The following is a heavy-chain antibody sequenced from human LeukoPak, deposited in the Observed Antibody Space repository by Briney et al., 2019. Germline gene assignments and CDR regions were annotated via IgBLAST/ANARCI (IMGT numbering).Heavy chain of an antibody. CDR2: IQYDGSNK. CDR1: GFTVSNSY. J-gene: IGHJ4*02. D-gene: IGHD1-26*01. CDR3: AKTMGAIDHDY. V-gene: IGHV3-30*02. Sequence: GGSLRLSCVASGFTVSNSYVSWVRQAPGKGLEWVAFIQYDGSNKYYADSVKGRFTISRDNSNNTLYLQMNSLRTEDTAVYYCAKTMGAIDHDYWGQGTLVTVSS.